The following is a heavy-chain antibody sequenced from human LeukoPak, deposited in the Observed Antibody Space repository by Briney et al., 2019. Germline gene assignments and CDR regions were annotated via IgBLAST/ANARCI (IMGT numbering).Heavy chain of an antibody. V-gene: IGHV1-46*01. J-gene: IGHJ6*03. CDR1: GYTFTSYY. Sequence: GASVKVSCKASGYTFTSYYMHWVRQAPGQGLEWMGIINPSGGSTSYAQKFQGRVTMTRDTSTSTVYMELSSLRSEDTAVYYCATRGSSSRLDYNYYYYMDVWGKGTTVTVSS. D-gene: IGHD6-6*01. CDR2: INPSGGST. CDR3: ATRGSSSRLDYNYYYYMDV.